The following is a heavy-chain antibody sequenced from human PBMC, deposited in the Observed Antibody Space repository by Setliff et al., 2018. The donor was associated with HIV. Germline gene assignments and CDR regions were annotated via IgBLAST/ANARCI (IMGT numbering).Heavy chain of an antibody. V-gene: IGHV4-39*02. J-gene: IGHJ4*01. D-gene: IGHD3-22*01. CDR1: GGSISSSSYY. CDR3: ARLMHYYDSFWVLWRENYFDS. Sequence: SETLSLTCTVSGGSISSSSYYRGWIRQPPGKGLEWIGSIYYGGTTYYNPSLKSRVTISVDTSKNHFSLKLSSVTAADTAVYYCARLMHYYDSFWVLWRENYFDSWGRGTLVTVSS. CDR2: IYYGGTT.